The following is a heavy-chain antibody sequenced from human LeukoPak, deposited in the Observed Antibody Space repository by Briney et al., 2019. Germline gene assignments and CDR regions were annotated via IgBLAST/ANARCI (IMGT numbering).Heavy chain of an antibody. V-gene: IGHV3-7*01. J-gene: IGHJ4*01. CDR1: GFTFTDYW. Sequence: GESLRLSCEVSGFTFTDYWMNWVRQAPGKGPEWVASIRQDGSEKTYVDSVKGRFTISRDNTKNSLSLQLNGLRAEDTAVYYCVRDGTAAGLYFDLWGQGTQVTVSS. CDR3: VRDGTAAGLYFDL. CDR2: IRQDGSEK. D-gene: IGHD6-13*01.